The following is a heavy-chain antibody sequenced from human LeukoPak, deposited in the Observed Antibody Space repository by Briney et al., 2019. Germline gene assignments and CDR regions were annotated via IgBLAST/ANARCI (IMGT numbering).Heavy chain of an antibody. D-gene: IGHD6-19*01. Sequence: GRSLRLSCAASGFTFSSYGMHWVRQAPGKGLEWVAVISYDGSNKYYADSVKGRFTISRDNSKNTLYLQMNSLRAEDTAVYYCAKDNRAVAGILADAFDIWGQGTMVTVSS. CDR3: AKDNRAVAGILADAFDI. V-gene: IGHV3-30*18. J-gene: IGHJ3*02. CDR2: ISYDGSNK. CDR1: GFTFSSYG.